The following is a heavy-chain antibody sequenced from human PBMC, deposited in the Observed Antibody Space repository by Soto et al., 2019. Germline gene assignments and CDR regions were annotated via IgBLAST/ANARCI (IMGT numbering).Heavy chain of an antibody. D-gene: IGHD4-17*01. CDR2: IYYSGST. J-gene: IGHJ4*02. CDR3: ARRAVMTSRGGFDF. CDR1: GGSFSSSAYY. V-gene: IGHV4-39*01. Sequence: QLQLQESGQGLVKSSETLSLICTVSGGSFSSSAYYWGWIRQHPGKGLEWIGNIYYSGSTYYNSSLKSRVTMSVDTSRNRFSLRLSSVTAADTAVYYCARRAVMTSRGGFDFWGQGTLVTVSP.